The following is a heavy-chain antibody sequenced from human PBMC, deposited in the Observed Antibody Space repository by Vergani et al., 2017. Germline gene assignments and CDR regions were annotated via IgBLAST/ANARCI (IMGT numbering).Heavy chain of an antibody. CDR1: GGSISSYY. CDR2: IYTSGST. V-gene: IGHV4-4*07. Sequence: QVQLQESGPGLVKPSETLSLTCTVSGGSISSYYWSWIRQPAGKGLEWIGRIYTSGSTNYNPSLKSRVTMSVDTSKNQFSLKLSSVTAADTAVYYCARERDIVVVPASGYWFDPWGQGTLVTVSS. CDR3: ARERDIVVVPASGYWFDP. J-gene: IGHJ5*02. D-gene: IGHD2-2*01.